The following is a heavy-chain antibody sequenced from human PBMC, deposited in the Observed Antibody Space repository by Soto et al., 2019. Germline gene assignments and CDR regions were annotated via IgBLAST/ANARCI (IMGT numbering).Heavy chain of an antibody. D-gene: IGHD5-12*01. CDR3: ARAPYIVATIRQPGPHYYYGMDV. Sequence: ASVKVSCKASGYTFTSYYMHWVRQAPGQGLEWMGIINPSGGSTSYAQKFQGRVTMTRDTSTSTVYMELSSLRSEDTAVYYCARAPYIVATIRQPGPHYYYGMDVWGQGTTVTVSS. J-gene: IGHJ6*02. CDR2: INPSGGST. V-gene: IGHV1-46*01. CDR1: GYTFTSYY.